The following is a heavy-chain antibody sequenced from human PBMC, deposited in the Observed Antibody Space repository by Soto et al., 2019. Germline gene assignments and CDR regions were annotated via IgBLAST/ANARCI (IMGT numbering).Heavy chain of an antibody. CDR3: TTAESPNVAYFFDS. Sequence: EVQLVESGGGLVQPGRSLRLSCTVSGFTFENYAISWVRQAPGKGLEWVGLIRNQSYSGATEYAASFKARFTVSRDDSKNIAYLQMSSLKSEDSAVYYCTTAESPNVAYFFDSWGQGTLVTVSS. CDR1: GFTFENYA. D-gene: IGHD3-10*01. CDR2: IRNQSYSGAT. J-gene: IGHJ4*02. V-gene: IGHV3-49*04.